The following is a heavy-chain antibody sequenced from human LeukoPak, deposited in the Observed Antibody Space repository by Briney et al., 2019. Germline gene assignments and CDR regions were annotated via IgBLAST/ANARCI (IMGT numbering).Heavy chain of an antibody. CDR2: ISYDGSER. Sequence: GGSLRLSCAASGLTFSSFGMHWVRQTPGKGLEWEAVISYDGSERYHAESVKGRFAIFRDESKNTLHLQMNSLRVEDTAVYYCAKHLYGSGSYRGDYQYFGMDVWGRGTTVTVSS. D-gene: IGHD3-10*01. J-gene: IGHJ6*02. CDR1: GLTFSSFG. CDR3: AKHLYGSGSYRGDYQYFGMDV. V-gene: IGHV3-30*18.